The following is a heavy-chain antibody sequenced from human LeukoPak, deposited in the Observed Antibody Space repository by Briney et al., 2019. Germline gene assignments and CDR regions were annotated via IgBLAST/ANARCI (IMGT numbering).Heavy chain of an antibody. CDR3: ATSITGDDAFDI. D-gene: IGHD7-27*01. J-gene: IGHJ3*02. Sequence: GGSLRLSCAASGFTVSSNYMSWVRQAPGKGLEWVSVIYSGGSTYYADSVKGSFTISRDNSKNTLYLQMNSLRAEDTAVYYCATSITGDDAFDIWGQGTMVTVSS. CDR1: GFTVSSNY. CDR2: IYSGGST. V-gene: IGHV3-66*01.